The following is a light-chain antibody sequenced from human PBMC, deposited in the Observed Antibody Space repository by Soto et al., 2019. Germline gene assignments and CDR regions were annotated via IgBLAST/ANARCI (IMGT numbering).Light chain of an antibody. J-gene: IGKJ1*01. Sequence: EIVLTQSPGTLSLSPGERATLSCRASQSVISSYLAWYQQKSGQAPRLFIYGASNRATGIPDRFSGSGSGTDFTLTISRLEPEDFAVYYCQQYVSSLWTFGQGNKVEI. CDR1: QSVISSY. CDR2: GAS. CDR3: QQYVSSLWT. V-gene: IGKV3-20*01.